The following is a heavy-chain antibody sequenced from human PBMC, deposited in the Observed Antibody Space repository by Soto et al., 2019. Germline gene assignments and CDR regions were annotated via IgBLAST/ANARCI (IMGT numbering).Heavy chain of an antibody. D-gene: IGHD3-10*01. CDR1: GYTFTSYA. V-gene: IGHV1-3*01. CDR3: ARDSSFTAGSFYYYGSGTGAFDI. Sequence: GASGKVSCKASGYTFTSYAMHWVRQAPGQRLEWMGWINAGNGNTKYSQKFQGRVTITRDTSASTAYMELSSLRSEDTAVYYCARDSSFTAGSFYYYGSGTGAFDIWGQGTMVTVSS. CDR2: INAGNGNT. J-gene: IGHJ3*02.